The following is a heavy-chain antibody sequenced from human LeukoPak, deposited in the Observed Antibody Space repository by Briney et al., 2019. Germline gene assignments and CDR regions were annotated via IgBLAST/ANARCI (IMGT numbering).Heavy chain of an antibody. CDR3: ARIRDGYNDAYDI. D-gene: IGHD5-24*01. J-gene: IGHJ3*02. CDR2: INPGGDNT. CDR1: GYTFTSYA. V-gene: IGHV1-46*01. Sequence: ASVEVSCKASGYTFTSYAMNWVRQAPGQRLEWMGLINPGGDNTDYAQNFQGRLTMTSDTSARTVYMELSSLRSEDTAVYYCARIRDGYNDAYDIWGQGTVVTVPS.